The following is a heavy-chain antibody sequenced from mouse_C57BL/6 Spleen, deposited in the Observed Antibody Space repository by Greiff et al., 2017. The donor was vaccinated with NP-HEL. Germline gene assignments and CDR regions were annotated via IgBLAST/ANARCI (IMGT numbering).Heavy chain of an antibody. CDR2: INPNNGGT. V-gene: IGHV1-22*01. J-gene: IGHJ2*01. D-gene: IGHD1-1*01. CDR1: GYTFTDYN. Sequence: EVQLQQSGPELVKPGASVKMSCKASGYTFTDYNMHWVKQSHGKSLEWIGYINPNNGGTSYNQKFKGKATLTVNQSSSTAYMELRSLTSEDSAVYYCARDPGVVEGYFDYWGQGTTLTVSS. CDR3: ARDPGVVEGYFDY.